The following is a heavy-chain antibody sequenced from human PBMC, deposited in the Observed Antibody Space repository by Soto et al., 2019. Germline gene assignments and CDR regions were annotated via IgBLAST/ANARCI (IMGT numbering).Heavy chain of an antibody. CDR1: GISFSNYA. J-gene: IGHJ4*02. D-gene: IGHD3-16*01. CDR2: IEISGRAT. CDR3: AKGDGGYFDH. V-gene: IGHV3-23*05. Sequence: EVQLLESGGGLVQPGGSLRLSCIDSGISFSNYAMLWVRQAPGKGPEWVSSIEISGRATYYADAVKGRFTISRDDSKNAVYLQMNSLRGEDTAVYFCAKGDGGYFDHWGQGSLVNVSS.